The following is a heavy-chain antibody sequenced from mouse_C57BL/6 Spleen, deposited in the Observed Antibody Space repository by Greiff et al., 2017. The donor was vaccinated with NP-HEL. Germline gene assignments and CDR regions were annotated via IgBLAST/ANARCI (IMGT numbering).Heavy chain of an antibody. J-gene: IGHJ2*01. CDR3: TRGGVLYSFDY. CDR2: ISSGGDYI. D-gene: IGHD6-2*01. V-gene: IGHV5-9-1*02. Sequence: EVQRVESGEGLVKPGGSLKLSCAASGFTFSSYAMSWVRQTPEKRLEWVAYISSGGDYIYYADTVKGRFTISRDNARNTLYLQMSSLKSEDTAMYYCTRGGVLYSFDYGGQGTTLTVSS. CDR1: GFTFSSYA.